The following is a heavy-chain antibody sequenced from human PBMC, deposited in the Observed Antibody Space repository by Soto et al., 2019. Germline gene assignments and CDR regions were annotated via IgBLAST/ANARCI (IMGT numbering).Heavy chain of an antibody. Sequence: QVQLVQSGAEVKKPGSSVKVSCKASGGTFSSYTISWVRQAPGQGLEWMGRIIPILGIANYAQKFQGRVTITADKSTSTAYMELSSLRSKDTAVYYCARGGGTDYGDHFYYFDYWGQGTLVTVSS. CDR3: ARGGGTDYGDHFYYFDY. D-gene: IGHD4-17*01. J-gene: IGHJ4*02. V-gene: IGHV1-69*02. CDR1: GGTFSSYT. CDR2: IIPILGIA.